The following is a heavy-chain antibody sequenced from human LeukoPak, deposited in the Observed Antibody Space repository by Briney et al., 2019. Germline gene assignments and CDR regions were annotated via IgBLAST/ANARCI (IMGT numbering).Heavy chain of an antibody. Sequence: ASVKVSCKASGYTFTGYYMHWVRQAPGQGLEWMGWINPNSGGTNYAQKFQGRVTMTRDTSISTAYMELSRLRSDDTAVYYCARSTDITMIRDYWGQGTLVTVSS. CDR3: ARSTDITMIRDY. CDR2: INPNSGGT. CDR1: GYTFTGYY. D-gene: IGHD3-22*01. V-gene: IGHV1-2*02. J-gene: IGHJ4*02.